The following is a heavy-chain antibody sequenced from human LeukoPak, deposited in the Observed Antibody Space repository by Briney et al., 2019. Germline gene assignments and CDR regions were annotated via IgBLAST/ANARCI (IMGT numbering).Heavy chain of an antibody. Sequence: GGSLRLSCAASGFTFSSYEMNWVRQAPGKGLEWVSYISSSGSTIYYADSVKGRFTISRDNAKNSLYLHMNSLRAEDTAVYFCAKVGATAGTLRIEYFQHWGQGTLVTVSS. CDR1: GFTFSSYE. V-gene: IGHV3-48*03. J-gene: IGHJ1*01. D-gene: IGHD6-13*01. CDR2: ISSSGSTI. CDR3: AKVGATAGTLRIEYFQH.